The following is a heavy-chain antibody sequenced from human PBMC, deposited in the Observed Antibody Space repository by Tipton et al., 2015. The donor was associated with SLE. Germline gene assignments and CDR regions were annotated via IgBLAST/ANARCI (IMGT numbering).Heavy chain of an antibody. J-gene: IGHJ3*02. D-gene: IGHD3-10*01. CDR1: GGSISSSSYY. Sequence: GLVKPSETLSLTCTVSGGSISSSSYYWGWIRQPPGKGLEWIGSIYYSGSTYYNPSPKSRVTISVDTSKNQFSLKLSSVTAADTAVYYCARHDPTMVQGADAFDIWGQGTMVTVSS. CDR2: IYYSGST. CDR3: ARHDPTMVQGADAFDI. V-gene: IGHV4-39*07.